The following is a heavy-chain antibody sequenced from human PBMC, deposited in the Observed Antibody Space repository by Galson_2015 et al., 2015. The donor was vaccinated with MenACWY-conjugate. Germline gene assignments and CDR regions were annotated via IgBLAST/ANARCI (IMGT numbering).Heavy chain of an antibody. CDR2: IRSKRNNYAI. CDR1: GFSFSDSA. J-gene: IGHJ4*02. Sequence: SLRLSCAASGFSFSDSAMHWVRQASGKGLEWVGRIRSKRNNYAITYAASVQGRFTISRDESERMAYLHMNSLKTEDTAIYYCTRQSPLNFDYWGQGVLVTVSS. V-gene: IGHV3-73*01. CDR3: TRQSPLNFDY.